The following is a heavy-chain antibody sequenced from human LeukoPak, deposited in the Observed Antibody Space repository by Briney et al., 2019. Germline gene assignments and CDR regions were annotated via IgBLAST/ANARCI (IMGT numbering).Heavy chain of an antibody. D-gene: IGHD2-8*01. V-gene: IGHV3-49*04. CDR1: GFTFGDYA. CDR2: IRKKGFGGTT. J-gene: IGHJ4*02. Sequence: GESLRLSCTASGFTFGDYAMSWVRQAPGKGLEWVGFIRKKGFGGTTEYAASVKGRFTISRDDSKSIAYLQMNGLKTEDTAVYYCTRANCVNGVCYHFDYWGQGTLVTVSS. CDR3: TRANCVNGVCYHFDY.